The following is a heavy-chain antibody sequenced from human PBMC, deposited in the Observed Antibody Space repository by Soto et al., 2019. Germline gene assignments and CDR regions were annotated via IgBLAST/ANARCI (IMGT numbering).Heavy chain of an antibody. V-gene: IGHV3-30*18. D-gene: IGHD2-21*02. J-gene: IGHJ4*02. CDR1: GFTFSSYG. Sequence: QVQLVESGGGVVQPGRSLRLSCAASGFTFSSYGMHWVRQAPGKGPEWVAVISYDGSNKYYAASVKGRFTISRDNSKNTLYLQMNSLRAEDTAVYYCAKDKVPVVVTAPFVYWGQGTLVTVSS. CDR3: AKDKVPVVVTAPFVY. CDR2: ISYDGSNK.